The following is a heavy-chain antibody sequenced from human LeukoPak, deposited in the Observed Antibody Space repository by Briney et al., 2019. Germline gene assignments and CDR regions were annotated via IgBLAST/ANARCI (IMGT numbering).Heavy chain of an antibody. CDR1: GYTFTGYY. CDR3: ARGAELRYFDWLLPTPGHMDV. D-gene: IGHD3-9*01. Sequence: ASVKVSCKASGYTFTGYYMHWVRQAPGQGLEWMGWINPNSGGTNYAQKFQGRVTMTRNTSISTAYMELSSLRSEDTAVYYCARGAELRYFDWLLPTPGHMDVWGKGTTVTISS. CDR2: INPNSGGT. J-gene: IGHJ6*03. V-gene: IGHV1-2*02.